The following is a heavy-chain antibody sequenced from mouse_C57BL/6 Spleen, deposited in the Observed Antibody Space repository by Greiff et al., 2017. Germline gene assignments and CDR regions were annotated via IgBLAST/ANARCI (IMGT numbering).Heavy chain of an antibody. CDR1: GYTFTGYW. Sequence: QVQLKESGAELMKPGASVKLSCKATGYTFTGYWIEWVKQRPGHGLEWIGEILPGSGSTNYNEKFKGKATFTADTSSNTAYMQLSSLTTEDSAIYCCARGSENWPRSGFAYWGQGTLVTVSA. J-gene: IGHJ3*01. CDR2: ILPGSGST. CDR3: ARGSENWPRSGFAY. D-gene: IGHD3-2*02. V-gene: IGHV1-9*01.